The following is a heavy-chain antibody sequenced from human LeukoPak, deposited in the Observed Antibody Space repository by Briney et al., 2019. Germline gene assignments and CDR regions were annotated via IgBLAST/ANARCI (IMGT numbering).Heavy chain of an antibody. V-gene: IGHV4-31*03. D-gene: IGHD3-22*01. CDR3: ARAGDYYDSSGYPYYFDY. CDR1: GGSISSGGYY. Sequence: SQTLSLTCTVSGGSISSGGYYWSWIRQHPGTGLEWIGYIYYSGSTYYNPSLKSRVTISVDTSKSQFSLKLSSVTAADTAVYYCARAGDYYDSSGYPYYFDYWGQGTLVTVSS. J-gene: IGHJ4*02. CDR2: IYYSGST.